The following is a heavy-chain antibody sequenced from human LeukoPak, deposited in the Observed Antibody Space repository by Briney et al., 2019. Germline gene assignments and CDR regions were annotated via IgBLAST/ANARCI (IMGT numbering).Heavy chain of an antibody. D-gene: IGHD3-3*01. J-gene: IGHJ6*02. CDR2: INPSGNNT. V-gene: IGHV1-46*01. CDR1: GYTFTNYY. CDR3: ARVPTIFEPYYYGMDV. Sequence: ASVKVSCKASGYTFTNYYMHWVRQAPGQGLEWMGIINPSGNNTTYAQKFQGRVTMTRDTSASTAYMELSSLRSEDTAVYYCARVPTIFEPYYYGMDVWGQGTTVTVSS.